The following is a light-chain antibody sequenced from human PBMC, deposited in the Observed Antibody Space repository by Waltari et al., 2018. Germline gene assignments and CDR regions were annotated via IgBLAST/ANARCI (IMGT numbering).Light chain of an antibody. V-gene: IGLV1-44*01. CDR1: SSNTASNT. CDR2: SNN. CDR3: AAWDDSLAWV. Sequence: QSVLTPPPSASGTPGQRVTISCSGSSSNTASNTLNWNQHLPGTAPKLLIYSNNPRPSGVPGRFSGSKSGTSASLAISGLQSEDEADYYCAAWDDSLAWVFGGGTKLTVL. J-gene: IGLJ3*02.